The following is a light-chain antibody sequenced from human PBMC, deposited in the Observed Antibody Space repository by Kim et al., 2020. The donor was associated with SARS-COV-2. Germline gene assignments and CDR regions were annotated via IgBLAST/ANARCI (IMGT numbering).Light chain of an antibody. CDR2: GTS. Sequence: DIQMTQSPSSLSASVGDRVTITCRPSQGITDNLAWYQQKPGKAPKRLIYGTSRLQSGVPSRFSGSGFGTEFTLTITSLQPEDFATYYCLQHRTYPCTFGQGTKLEI. CDR1: QGITDN. V-gene: IGKV1-17*01. J-gene: IGKJ2*02. CDR3: LQHRTYPCT.